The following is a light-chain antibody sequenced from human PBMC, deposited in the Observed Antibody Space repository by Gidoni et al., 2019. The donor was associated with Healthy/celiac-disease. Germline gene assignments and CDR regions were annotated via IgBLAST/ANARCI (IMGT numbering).Light chain of an antibody. CDR3: KQYNNWPQYT. CDR2: GAS. CDR1: QSVSSN. J-gene: IGKJ2*01. V-gene: IGKV3-15*01. Sequence: EILMTQSPATLSVSPAERATLSCRASQSVSSNVAWYQQKPGQTPRLLIYGASTRSTSIAARFSGSGSGKEFTLNISILQYEDFSVYYCKQYNNWPQYTFGQGTKLEIK.